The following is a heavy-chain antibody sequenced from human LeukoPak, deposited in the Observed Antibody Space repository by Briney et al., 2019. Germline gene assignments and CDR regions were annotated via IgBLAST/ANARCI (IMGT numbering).Heavy chain of an antibody. D-gene: IGHD3-10*01. J-gene: IGHJ4*02. V-gene: IGHV1-18*01. CDR1: CQTFTIYA. CDR2: LTSYNGIT. CDR3: PRGGFGVSLPNYFDS. Sequence: SVPFNCPAFCQTFTIYAIGWVRPATGQGIDWIGWLTSYNGITKHAQKPQGSVTMTTNKSTSTAYIELSSLRSDHTAVHYCPRGGFGVSLPNYFDSWGQGTLVPVSS.